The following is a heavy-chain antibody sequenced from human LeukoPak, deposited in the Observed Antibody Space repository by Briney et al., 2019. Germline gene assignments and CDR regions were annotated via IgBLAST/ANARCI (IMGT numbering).Heavy chain of an antibody. J-gene: IGHJ6*02. CDR1: GGTFSSYA. Sequence: SVKVSCKASGGTFSSYAISWVRQAPGQGLEWMGRIIPILGIANYAQTFKGRVTITADKSTSTAYMELSSLRSEDTAVYYCARDGDGYCSSTSCLRGMDVWGQGTTVTVSS. V-gene: IGHV1-69*04. CDR3: ARDGDGYCSSTSCLRGMDV. CDR2: IIPILGIA. D-gene: IGHD2-2*01.